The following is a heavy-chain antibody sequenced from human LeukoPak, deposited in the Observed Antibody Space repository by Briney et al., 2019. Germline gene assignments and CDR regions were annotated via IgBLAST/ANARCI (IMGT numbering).Heavy chain of an antibody. J-gene: IGHJ4*02. D-gene: IGHD2-2*01. CDR2: ISPNSGGT. CDR1: GHTFTGYY. Sequence: GASVKVSCRASGHTFTGYYMHWVRQAPGQGLEWMGWISPNSGGTNYAQKFQGRVTMTRDTSISTAYMELRRLRSDDTAVYYCAREGSCSSASCQLDYWGQGTLVTVSS. CDR3: AREGSCSSASCQLDY. V-gene: IGHV1-2*02.